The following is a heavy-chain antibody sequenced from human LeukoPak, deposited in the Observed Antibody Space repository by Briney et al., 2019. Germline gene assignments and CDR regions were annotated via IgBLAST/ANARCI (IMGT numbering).Heavy chain of an antibody. J-gene: IGHJ6*02. Sequence: SETLSLTCAVYGGSFSSYYWSWIRQPPGKGLEWTGEIHHSGSTNYNPSPKSRVTISEDTSTNHCSLKLSSVTAADTAVYYCARGGGYSRGWYKKDYYGMDVWGQGTTVAVSS. CDR2: IHHSGST. D-gene: IGHD6-19*01. CDR3: ARGGGYSRGWYKKDYYGMDV. V-gene: IGHV4-34*01. CDR1: GGSFSSYY.